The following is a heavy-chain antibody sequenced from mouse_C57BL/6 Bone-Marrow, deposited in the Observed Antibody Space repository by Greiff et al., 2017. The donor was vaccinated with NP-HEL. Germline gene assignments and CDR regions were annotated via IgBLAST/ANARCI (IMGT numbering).Heavy chain of an antibody. CDR2: IHPNSGST. V-gene: IGHV1-64*01. J-gene: IGHJ3*01. D-gene: IGHD2-2*01. CDR3: ARSEGLPAWFAY. CDR1: GYTFTSYW. Sequence: QVQLQQPGAELVKPGASVKLSCKASGYTFTSYWMHWVKQRPGQGLEWIGMIHPNSGSTNYNEKFKSKATLTVDKSSSTAYMHLSSLTSEDSAVYYCARSEGLPAWFAYWGQGTLVTVSA.